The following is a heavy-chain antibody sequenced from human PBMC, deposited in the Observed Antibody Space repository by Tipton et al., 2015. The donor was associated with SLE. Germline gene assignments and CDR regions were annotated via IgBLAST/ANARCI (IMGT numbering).Heavy chain of an antibody. D-gene: IGHD3-10*01. CDR3: AKDMNYYGDY. CDR2: ISGSGGST. V-gene: IGHV3-23*01. Sequence: SLRLSCAASGFTFRSYAMNWVRQAPGKGLEWISVISGSGGSTYYADSVKGRFTISRDNSKNTLYLQMNGLRAEDTAVYYCAKDMNYYGDYWGQGTLVTVSS. J-gene: IGHJ4*02. CDR1: GFTFRSYA.